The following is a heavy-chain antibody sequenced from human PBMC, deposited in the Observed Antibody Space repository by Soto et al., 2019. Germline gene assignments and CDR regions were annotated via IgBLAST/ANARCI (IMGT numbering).Heavy chain of an antibody. CDR3: AHSVVAGLGYYFDY. V-gene: IGHV2-5*02. D-gene: IGHD6-19*01. CDR2: IYWDDDN. J-gene: IGHJ4*02. Sequence: QITLKESGPTLVKPTQTRTLTCTFSGFSLSSTRVAVGWIRQPPGKALEWLALIYWDDDNRYSPFLKSRLTITKDTSKNQVVLTMTNMDPVDTATYYCAHSVVAGLGYYFDYWGQGTLVTVSS. CDR1: GFSLSSTRVA.